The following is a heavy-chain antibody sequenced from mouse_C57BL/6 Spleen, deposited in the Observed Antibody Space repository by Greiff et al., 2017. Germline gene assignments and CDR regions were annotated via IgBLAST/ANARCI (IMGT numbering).Heavy chain of an antibody. J-gene: IGHJ2*01. CDR2: ISNGGSYT. CDR3: SRGEFTTVVAPDY. D-gene: IGHD1-1*01. V-gene: IGHV5-6*01. CDR1: GFTFSSYG. Sequence: EVKLMESGGDLVKPGGSLKLSCAASGFTFSSYGMSWVRQTPDKRLEWVATISNGGSYTYYPDSVKGRFTISRDNAKNTLYLQMSSLKSEDTAMYYCSRGEFTTVVAPDYWGQGTTLTVSS.